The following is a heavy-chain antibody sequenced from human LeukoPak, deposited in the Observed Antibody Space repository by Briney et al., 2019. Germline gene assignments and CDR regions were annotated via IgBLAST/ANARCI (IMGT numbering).Heavy chain of an antibody. CDR1: GFTFSSYG. Sequence: GGSLRLSCAASGFTFSSYGMSWVRQAPGKGLEWVSAISGSGGSTYYADSVKGRFTISRDNSKNTLYLQMNSLRAEDTAVYYCAKEYYGSGTRGVYYFDYWGQGPLVTVSS. CDR2: ISGSGGST. V-gene: IGHV3-23*01. D-gene: IGHD3-10*01. CDR3: AKEYYGSGTRGVYYFDY. J-gene: IGHJ4*02.